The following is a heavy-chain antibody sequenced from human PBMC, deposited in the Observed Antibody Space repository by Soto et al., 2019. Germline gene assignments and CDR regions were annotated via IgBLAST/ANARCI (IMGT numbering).Heavy chain of an antibody. CDR1: GYTFTSYG. CDR3: ARGGTKYYYDISGPGP. J-gene: IGHJ5*02. Sequence: ASVKVSCKASGYTFTSYGISWVRQAPGQGLEWMGWISAYNCNTNYAQKLQGRVTMTTDTSTSTAYMELRSLRSDDTAVYYCARGGTKYYYDISGPGPWGQGTRVTVSS. CDR2: ISAYNCNT. V-gene: IGHV1-18*04. D-gene: IGHD3-22*01.